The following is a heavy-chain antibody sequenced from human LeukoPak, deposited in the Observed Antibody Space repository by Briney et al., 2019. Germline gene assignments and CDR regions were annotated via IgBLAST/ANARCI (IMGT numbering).Heavy chain of an antibody. V-gene: IGHV3-15*01. CDR1: GFTFSSYA. CDR2: IRKKTDGGTT. CDR3: IGLYLGY. Sequence: GGSLRLSCAASGFTFSSYAMSWVCPTPGKGLEWVGLIRKKTDGGTTDYAATVKGRFTISRDDSKNTVYLQMNSLQTEDTAVYYCIGLYLGYWGQGTLVTVSS. J-gene: IGHJ4*02.